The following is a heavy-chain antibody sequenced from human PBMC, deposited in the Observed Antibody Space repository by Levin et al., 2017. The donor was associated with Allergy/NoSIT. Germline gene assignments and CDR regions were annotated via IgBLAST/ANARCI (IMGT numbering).Heavy chain of an antibody. Sequence: GESLKISCAASGFTFSSYSMNWVRQAPGKGLEWVSYISSSSSTIYYADSVKGRFTISRDNAKNSLYLQMNSLRDEDTAVYYCAGSIAAAGALNDYWGQGTLVTVSS. D-gene: IGHD6-13*01. CDR2: ISSSSSTI. CDR1: GFTFSSYS. V-gene: IGHV3-48*02. CDR3: AGSIAAAGALNDY. J-gene: IGHJ4*02.